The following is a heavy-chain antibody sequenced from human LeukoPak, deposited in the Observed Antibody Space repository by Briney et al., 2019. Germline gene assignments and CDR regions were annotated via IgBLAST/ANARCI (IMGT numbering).Heavy chain of an antibody. V-gene: IGHV3-64*01. CDR3: AKELRVFGHGGDS. J-gene: IGHJ4*02. CDR2: ISSTGATI. CDR1: GFTFSSYT. D-gene: IGHD3-16*02. Sequence: PGGSLRLSCAASGFTFSSYTMHWVRQAPGKGLEYVSAISSTGATIYYANSVKGRFTISRDNSKNALFLQMNSLRAEDTAVYYCAKELRVFGHGGDSWGQGTLVTVSS.